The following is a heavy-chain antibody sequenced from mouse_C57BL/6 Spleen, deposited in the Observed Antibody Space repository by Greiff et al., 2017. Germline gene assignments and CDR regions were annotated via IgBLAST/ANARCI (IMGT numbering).Heavy chain of an antibody. D-gene: IGHD2-1*01. Sequence: VKLKQSGAELARPGASVKLSCKASGYTFTSYGISWVKQRTGQGLEWIGEIYPRSGNTYYNEKFKGKDTLTADKSYSTAYMELRSLTSEDSAVYFCARSIYYGNYPYYFDYWGQGTTLTVSS. J-gene: IGHJ2*01. CDR2: IYPRSGNT. CDR1: GYTFTSYG. CDR3: ARSIYYGNYPYYFDY. V-gene: IGHV1-81*01.